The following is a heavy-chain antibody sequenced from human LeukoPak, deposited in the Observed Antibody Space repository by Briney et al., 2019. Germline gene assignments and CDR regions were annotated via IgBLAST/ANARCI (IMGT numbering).Heavy chain of an antibody. CDR2: IYTSGST. V-gene: IGHV4-61*02. J-gene: IGHJ4*02. CDR1: GGSISSGSYY. Sequence: SETLSLTCTVSGGSISSGSYYWGWIRQPAGKGLEWIGRIYTSGSTNYNPSLKSRVTISVDTSKNQFSLKLSSVTAADTAVYYCARAEYYYDSSGYYGGPAALDYWGQGTLVTVSS. CDR3: ARAEYYYDSSGYYGGPAALDY. D-gene: IGHD3-22*01.